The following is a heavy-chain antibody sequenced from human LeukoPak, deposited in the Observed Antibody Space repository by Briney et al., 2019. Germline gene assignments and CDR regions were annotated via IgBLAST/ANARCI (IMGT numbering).Heavy chain of an antibody. CDR3: ARGRAVAGPCDY. D-gene: IGHD6-19*01. CDR1: GGTFSSYA. Sequence: ASVKVSCKASGGTFSSYAISWVRQAPGQGLEWMGRIIPIFGTANYAQKFQGRVTITTDESTSTAYMELSSLRSEDTAVYYCARGRAVAGPCDYWGQGTLVTVSS. J-gene: IGHJ4*02. CDR2: IIPIFGTA. V-gene: IGHV1-69*05.